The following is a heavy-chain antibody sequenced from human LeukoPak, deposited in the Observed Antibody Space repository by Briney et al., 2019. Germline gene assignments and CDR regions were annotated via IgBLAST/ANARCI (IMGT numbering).Heavy chain of an antibody. V-gene: IGHV1-2*02. D-gene: IGHD3-22*01. CDR3: ARDSSGYWSPFDY. Sequence: ASVKVSCKASGYTFTGYYMHWVRQAPGQGLEWMGWINPNSGGTNYAQKFQGRVTMTRDTSISTAYMELSRLRSDDTAVYYCARDSSGYWSPFDYWGQGTLVTVSS. CDR1: GYTFTGYY. J-gene: IGHJ4*02. CDR2: INPNSGGT.